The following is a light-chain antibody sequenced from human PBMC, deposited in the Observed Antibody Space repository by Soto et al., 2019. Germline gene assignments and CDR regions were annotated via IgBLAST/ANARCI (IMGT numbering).Light chain of an antibody. Sequence: SVLTQPPSASGTPGQRVTISCSGSSSNIGSNTVNWYQQLPGTAPKLLISGNYERPSGVPDRFSGSKSGTSASLAISGLQSEDEADYYCAAWDDSLDGVLFGGGTKVTVL. CDR2: GNY. CDR1: SSNIGSNT. V-gene: IGLV1-44*01. CDR3: AAWDDSLDGVL. J-gene: IGLJ2*01.